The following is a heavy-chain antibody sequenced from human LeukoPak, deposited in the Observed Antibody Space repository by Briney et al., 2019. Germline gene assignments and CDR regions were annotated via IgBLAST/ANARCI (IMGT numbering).Heavy chain of an antibody. D-gene: IGHD3-22*01. J-gene: IGHJ4*02. V-gene: IGHV4-4*07. CDR2: IYTSGST. Sequence: SQTLSLTCTVSGGSISSYYWSWIRQPAGKGLEWIGRIYTSGSTNYNPSLKSRVTMSVDTSKNQFSLKLSSVTAADTAVYYCARGYYDSSGYYQYLDYWGQGTLVTVSS. CDR3: ARGYYDSSGYYQYLDY. CDR1: GGSISSYY.